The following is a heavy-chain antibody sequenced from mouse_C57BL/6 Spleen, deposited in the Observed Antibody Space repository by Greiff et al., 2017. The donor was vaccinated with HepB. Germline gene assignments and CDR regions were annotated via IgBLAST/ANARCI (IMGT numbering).Heavy chain of an antibody. CDR1: GYTFTSYG. V-gene: IGHV1-81*01. Sequence: VQLVESGAELARPGASVKLSCKASGYTFTSYGISWVKQRTGQGLEWIGEIYPRSGNTYYNEKFKGKATLTADKSSSTAYMELRSLTSEDSAVYFCATCDGSWYFDVWGTGTTVTVSS. CDR3: ATCDGSWYFDV. J-gene: IGHJ1*03. CDR2: IYPRSGNT. D-gene: IGHD2-3*01.